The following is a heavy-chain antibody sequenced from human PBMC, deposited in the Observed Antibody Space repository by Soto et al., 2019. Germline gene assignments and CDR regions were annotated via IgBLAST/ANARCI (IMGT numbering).Heavy chain of an antibody. Sequence: QVQLVQSGAEVKKPGASVKVSCKASGYTFTSYDINWVRQATGQGLEWMGWMNPNSGNTGYAQKVQGRVTMTRNNSISIAYMELSSMLSEYTPVYYCGRGEDFWSSYSGAYWRQGTLVTVSS. J-gene: IGHJ4*02. CDR1: GYTFTSYD. V-gene: IGHV1-8*01. CDR3: GRGEDFWSSYSGAY. D-gene: IGHD3-3*01. CDR2: MNPNSGNT.